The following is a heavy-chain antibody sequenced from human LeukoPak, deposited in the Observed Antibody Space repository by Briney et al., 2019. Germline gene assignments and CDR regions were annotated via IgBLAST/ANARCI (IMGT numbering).Heavy chain of an antibody. CDR3: SRDRSSGWYDY. V-gene: IGHV3-7*05. CDR2: IKQDGSEK. CDR1: GFTFSSYW. J-gene: IGHJ4*02. D-gene: IGHD6-19*01. Sequence: PGGSLRLSCAASGFTFSSYWMSWVRQAPGKGLEWVANIKQDGSEKYYVDSVKGRFTISRDNAKNSLYLQMNSLRAEDTAVYYCSRDRSSGWYDYWGQGTLVSVSS.